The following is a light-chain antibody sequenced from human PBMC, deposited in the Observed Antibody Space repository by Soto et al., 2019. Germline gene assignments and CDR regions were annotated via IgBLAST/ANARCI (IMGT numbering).Light chain of an antibody. CDR1: SSNIGAGYD. CDR2: GNS. CDR3: QSYDSSLSGAGVV. V-gene: IGLV1-40*01. J-gene: IGLJ2*01. Sequence: QSVLTQPPSVSGAPGQRVTISCTGSSSNIGAGYDVHWYQQLPGTAPKLLIYGNSNRPSGVPDRFSGSKSGTSASLAITGLQAEDAADYYCQSYDSSLSGAGVVFGGGTKVTVL.